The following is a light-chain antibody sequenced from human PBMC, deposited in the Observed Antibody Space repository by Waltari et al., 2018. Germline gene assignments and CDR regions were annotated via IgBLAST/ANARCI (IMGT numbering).Light chain of an antibody. J-gene: IGLJ3*02. CDR3: NSFTSSTTWV. CDR2: DVT. Sequence: QSALTQPASVSGSPGQSITISCTGTSRDVGGHNHVSWYQQHPGQAPKLLIYDVTKWPAGVSGRFAGSKSGNTASLTISGLQAEDEADYYCNSFTSSTTWVFGGGTRVTVL. CDR1: SRDVGGHNH. V-gene: IGLV2-14*03.